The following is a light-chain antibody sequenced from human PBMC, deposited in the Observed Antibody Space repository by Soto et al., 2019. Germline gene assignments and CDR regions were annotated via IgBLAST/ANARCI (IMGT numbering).Light chain of an antibody. V-gene: IGLV2-8*01. Sequence: QSALTQPPSASGSAGQSVTISCTGTSSDVGGYNYVSWYQQHPGKAPKLMIYEVSKRPSGVPDRFSGSKSGNTASLTVSGLQAEDEADYYCCSYAGSRVFGTGTKVTVL. CDR1: SSDVGGYNY. CDR2: EVS. J-gene: IGLJ1*01. CDR3: CSYAGSRV.